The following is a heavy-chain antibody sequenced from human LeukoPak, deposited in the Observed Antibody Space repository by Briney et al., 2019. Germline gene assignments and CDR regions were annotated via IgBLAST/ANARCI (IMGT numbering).Heavy chain of an antibody. J-gene: IGHJ4*02. Sequence: SETLSLTCTVSGGSISSYYWSWIRQPPGKGLEWIGYIYYSGSTNYNPSLKSRVTISVDTSKNQFSLKLSSVTAADTAVYYCARRSSDNSGGYAYFDYWGQGTLVTVSS. CDR2: IYYSGST. CDR1: GGSISSYY. D-gene: IGHD1-26*01. V-gene: IGHV4-59*08. CDR3: ARRSSDNSGGYAYFDY.